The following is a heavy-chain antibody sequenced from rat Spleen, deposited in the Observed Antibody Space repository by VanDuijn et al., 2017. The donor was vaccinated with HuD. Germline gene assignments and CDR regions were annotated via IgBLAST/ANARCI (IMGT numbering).Heavy chain of an antibody. J-gene: IGHJ4*01. CDR2: ISPDGGST. D-gene: IGHD1-2*01. CDR1: GFTFSSYW. Sequence: EVQLVETGGGLVQPGESLKLSCVASGFTFSSYWLYWIRQAPGDGLAWLSSISPDGGSTYYPDSVKGRFTISRDNAENTAYLQMNSLRSEDTATYYCGKDMNYYSTYPFYVMGAWGQGASVTVSS. CDR3: GKDMNYYSTYPFYVMGA. V-gene: IGHV5-58*01.